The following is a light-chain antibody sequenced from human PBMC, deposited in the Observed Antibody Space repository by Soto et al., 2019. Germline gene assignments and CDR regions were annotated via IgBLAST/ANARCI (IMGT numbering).Light chain of an antibody. J-gene: IGKJ4*01. V-gene: IGKV1-13*02. Sequence: AIPLTQSPSSLSASVGDRVTITCRASQGISSALAWYQQKPGKTPYLLIYEASSLESGVPSRFSGRGSETDFSLTISSLQAEDSATYYCQQFHSFPLTFGGGTKVEIK. CDR1: QGISSA. CDR2: EAS. CDR3: QQFHSFPLT.